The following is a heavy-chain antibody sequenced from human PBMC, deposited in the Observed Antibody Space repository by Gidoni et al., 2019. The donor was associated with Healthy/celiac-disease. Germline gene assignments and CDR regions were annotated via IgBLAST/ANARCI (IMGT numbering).Heavy chain of an antibody. V-gene: IGHV2-26*01. CDR1: GFSLSNARMG. CDR2: IFSNDEK. Sequence: QVTLKESGPVLVTPTETLTLTCTVSGFSLSNARMGVSWIRQPPGKALEWLAHIFSNDEKSYSTSLKSRLTISKDTSKSQVVLTMTNMDPVDTATYYCARMGRWLRFTWFDPWGQGTLVTVSS. J-gene: IGHJ5*02. D-gene: IGHD5-12*01. CDR3: ARMGRWLRFTWFDP.